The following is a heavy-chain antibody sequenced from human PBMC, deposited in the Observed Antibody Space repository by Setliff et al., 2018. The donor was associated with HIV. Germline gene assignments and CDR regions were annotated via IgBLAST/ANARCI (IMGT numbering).Heavy chain of an antibody. D-gene: IGHD2-8*02. CDR2: ISSGGEIM. V-gene: IGHV3-23*01. CDR1: GFTFSSYS. CDR3: AKSLLVAGNDY. J-gene: IGHJ4*02. Sequence: GGSLRLSCAASGFTFSSYSMNWVRQAPGKGLEWVSVISSGGEIMFYADSVKGRFTISRDNSKNTLYLQMISLRADDTAVYYCAKSLLVAGNDYWGQGTLVTVSS.